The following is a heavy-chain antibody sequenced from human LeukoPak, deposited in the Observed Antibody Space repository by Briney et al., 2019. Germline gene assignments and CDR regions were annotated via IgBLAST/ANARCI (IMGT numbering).Heavy chain of an antibody. CDR1: GFTFSSYE. D-gene: IGHD2-15*01. Sequence: GGSLRLSCAASGFTFSSYEMNWVRQAPGKGLEWVSYISSSSSTIYYADSVKGRFTISRDNAKNSLYLQMNSLRAEDTAVYYCARGPTNLVTAASGWFDPWGQGTLVTVSS. V-gene: IGHV3-48*03. J-gene: IGHJ5*02. CDR2: ISSSSSTI. CDR3: ARGPTNLVTAASGWFDP.